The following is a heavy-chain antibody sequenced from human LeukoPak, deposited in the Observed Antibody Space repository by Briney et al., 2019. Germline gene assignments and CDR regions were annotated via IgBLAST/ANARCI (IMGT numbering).Heavy chain of an antibody. CDR1: GGSISSYY. V-gene: IGHV4-59*01. CDR3: AAYPFRGATHYFDY. J-gene: IGHJ4*02. D-gene: IGHD3-10*01. Sequence: SETLSLTCTVSGGSISSYYWSWIRQPPGKGLEWIGYISYSGSTNYNPSLKSRVTISVDTSKNQFSLRLSSVTAADTAVYYCAAYPFRGATHYFDYWGQGILVTVSS. CDR2: ISYSGST.